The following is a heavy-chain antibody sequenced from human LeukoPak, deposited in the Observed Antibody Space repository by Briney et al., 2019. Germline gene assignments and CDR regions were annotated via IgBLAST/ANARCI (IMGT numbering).Heavy chain of an antibody. CDR1: CGSISSSYW. J-gene: IGHJ4*02. Sequence: SETLSLTCDVFCGSISSSYWWSWVRQSPEKGLEWIGEIYQNGNTNYNPSLKSRVTVSIAKSKNQFSLNLSSVTAADTAVYFCARRDLWFGFFDYWGQGTLVTVSS. CDR3: ARRDLWFGFFDY. CDR2: IYQNGNT. V-gene: IGHV4-4*02. D-gene: IGHD3-10*01.